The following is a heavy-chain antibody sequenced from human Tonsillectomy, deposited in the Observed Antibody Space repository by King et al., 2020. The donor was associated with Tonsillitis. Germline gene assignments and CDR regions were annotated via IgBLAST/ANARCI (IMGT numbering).Heavy chain of an antibody. D-gene: IGHD5-18*01. J-gene: IGHJ4*02. Sequence: VQLQESGPGLVKPSETLSLTCTVSGGSISSYYWSWIRQPPGKGLEWIGYIYYSGSTNYNPPLKSRVTISVDTSKNQFSLKLSSMTAADTAVYYCARNGGYSYALDYWGQGTLVTVSS. CDR2: IYYSGST. CDR1: GGSISSYY. V-gene: IGHV4-59*01. CDR3: ARNGGYSYALDY.